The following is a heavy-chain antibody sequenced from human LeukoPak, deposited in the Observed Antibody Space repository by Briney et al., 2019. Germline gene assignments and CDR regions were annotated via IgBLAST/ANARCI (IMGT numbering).Heavy chain of an antibody. J-gene: IGHJ3*02. V-gene: IGHV3-23*01. D-gene: IGHD2-15*01. CDR3: ARDRSGASGAFDI. Sequence: AGGSLRLSCAASGFTFDNYAMSWVRQAPGKGLEWVSVSSGRGEYTNHADSVKGRVTISRDNAKNTLYLQMNSLRAEDTAVYYCARDRSGASGAFDIWGQGTMVTVSS. CDR2: SSGRGEYT. CDR1: GFTFDNYA.